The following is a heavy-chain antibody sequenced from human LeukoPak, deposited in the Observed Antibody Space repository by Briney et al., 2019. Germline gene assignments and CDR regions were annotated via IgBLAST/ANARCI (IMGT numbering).Heavy chain of an antibody. J-gene: IGHJ4*02. Sequence: SETLSLTCTVSGGSISSSYWSWIRQPPGKGLEWIRYRYYSGSTNYNASLQSRVTISLDTSKNQFSLKLSSVTAADTAVYYCAREYCSSSSCYFDYWGQGTLVTVSS. CDR1: GGSISSSY. V-gene: IGHV4-59*01. D-gene: IGHD2-2*01. CDR2: RYYSGST. CDR3: AREYCSSSSCYFDY.